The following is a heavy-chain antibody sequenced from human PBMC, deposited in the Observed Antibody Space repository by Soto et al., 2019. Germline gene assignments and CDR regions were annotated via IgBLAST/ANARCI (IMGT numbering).Heavy chain of an antibody. Sequence: PGGSLRLSCAASGFTFSSYSMNWVRQAPGKGLEWVSSISSSSSYIYYADSVKGRFTISRDNAKNSLYLQMNSLRAEDTAVYYCARDDYYDSSGYCLDYWGQGTLVTVSS. J-gene: IGHJ4*02. V-gene: IGHV3-21*01. CDR2: ISSSSSYI. CDR3: ARDDYYDSSGYCLDY. D-gene: IGHD3-22*01. CDR1: GFTFSSYS.